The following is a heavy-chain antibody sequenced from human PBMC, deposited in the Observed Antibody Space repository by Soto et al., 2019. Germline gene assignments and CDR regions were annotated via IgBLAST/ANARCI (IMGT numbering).Heavy chain of an antibody. J-gene: IGHJ5*02. CDR3: AHNLVAGTSWFDP. Sequence: QITLKESGPTLVKPTQTLTLTCTFSGFSLSTSGVGVVWIRQPPGKALEWLGIIYWDDDKRYRPSLKSRLTXTXDXSNNQVVLTMTNMDPVDTGTYYCAHNLVAGTSWFDPWGQGTLVTVSS. CDR1: GFSLSTSGVG. D-gene: IGHD6-19*01. CDR2: IYWDDDK. V-gene: IGHV2-5*02.